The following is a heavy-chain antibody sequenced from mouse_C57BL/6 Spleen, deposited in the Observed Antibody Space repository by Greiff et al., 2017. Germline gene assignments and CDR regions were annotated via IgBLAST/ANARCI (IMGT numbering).Heavy chain of an antibody. J-gene: IGHJ4*01. CDR1: GYSFTGYY. D-gene: IGHD2-2*01. CDR3: ARRLIYYGYEDAMDY. Sequence: EVQLQQSGPELVKPGASVKISCKASGYSFTGYYMNWVKQSPEKSLEWIGEINPSTGGTTYNQKFKAKATLTVDKSSSTAYMQLKSLTSEDSAVYYCARRLIYYGYEDAMDYWGQGTSVTVSS. V-gene: IGHV1-42*01. CDR2: INPSTGGT.